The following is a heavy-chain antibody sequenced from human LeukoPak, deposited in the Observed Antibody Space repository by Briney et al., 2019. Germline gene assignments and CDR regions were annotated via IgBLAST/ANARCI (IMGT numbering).Heavy chain of an antibody. Sequence: ASVKVSCKASGYTFISYGISWVRQAPGQGLEWMGWISAYNGNTNYAQKLQGRVTMTTDTSTSTAYMELRSLRPDDTAVYYCARPKGYSYGPYDAFDIWGQGTMVTVSS. V-gene: IGHV1-18*01. CDR1: GYTFISYG. CDR3: ARPKGYSYGPYDAFDI. CDR2: ISAYNGNT. D-gene: IGHD5-18*01. J-gene: IGHJ3*02.